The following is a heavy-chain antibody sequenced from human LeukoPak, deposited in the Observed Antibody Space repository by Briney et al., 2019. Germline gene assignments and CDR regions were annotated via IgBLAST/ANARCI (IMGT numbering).Heavy chain of an antibody. CDR1: GGSISSSNW. D-gene: IGHD6-6*01. CDR2: IYHSGST. CDR3: ARSSSSARRYYFDY. V-gene: IGHV4-4*02. Sequence: KPSETLFLTCAVSGGSISSSNWWSWVRQPPGKGLEWIGEIYHSGSTNYNPSLKSRVTIPVDKSKNQFSLKLSSVTAADTAVYYCARSSSSARRYYFDYWGQGTLVTVSS. J-gene: IGHJ4*02.